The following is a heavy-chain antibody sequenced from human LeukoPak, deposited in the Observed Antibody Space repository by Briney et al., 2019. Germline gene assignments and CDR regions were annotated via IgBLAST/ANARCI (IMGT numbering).Heavy chain of an antibody. CDR2: ISWNSGRI. D-gene: IGHD5-12*01. CDR1: GFTFEDYA. Sequence: PGRSLRLSCAASGFTFEDYAMHWVRQAPGKGLEWVSGISWNSGRIDYADSVKGRFTISRDNAKNSLYLQMNSLRAEDTAVYYCAKVAHSGYDSVYYYGMDVWGQGTTVTVSS. V-gene: IGHV3-9*01. J-gene: IGHJ6*02. CDR3: AKVAHSGYDSVYYYGMDV.